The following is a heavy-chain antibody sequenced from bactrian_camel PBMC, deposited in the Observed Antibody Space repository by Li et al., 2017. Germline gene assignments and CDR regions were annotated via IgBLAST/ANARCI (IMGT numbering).Heavy chain of an antibody. CDR1: GFTFSGYW. Sequence: QLVESGGDLVQPGGSLTLSCTASGFTFSGYWMYWVRQTPAKGLEWVSGVASNGGSTEYADSIVGRFTISRDNAKNMVYLHMTSLKPEDTGVYYCVNVPPTSLAVGLGARGQGTQVTVS. V-gene: IGHV3S25*01. D-gene: IGHD5*01. CDR2: VASNGGST. J-gene: IGHJ4*01.